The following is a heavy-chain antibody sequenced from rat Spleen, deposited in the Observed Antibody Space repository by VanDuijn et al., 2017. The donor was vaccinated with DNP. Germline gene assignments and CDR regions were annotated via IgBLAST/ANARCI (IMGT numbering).Heavy chain of an antibody. J-gene: IGHJ3*01. Sequence: EVQLQESGPGLLKPSQSLSLTCSVTGYSISRTYWGWFRKFPGNKLEWMGYINSAGSTNYNPSLKSRISITRDTSKNQFFLQVNSVISEDTATYYCARSGYSSGGSWFAYWGQGTLVAVSS. CDR3: ARSGYSSGGSWFAY. CDR1: GYSISRTY. CDR2: INSAGST. V-gene: IGHV3-3*01. D-gene: IGHD1-1*01.